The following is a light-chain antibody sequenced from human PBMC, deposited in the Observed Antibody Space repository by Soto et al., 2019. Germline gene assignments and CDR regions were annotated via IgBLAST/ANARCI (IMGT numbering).Light chain of an antibody. CDR2: GTT. Sequence: QSVLTQPPSVSGAPGQRITISCTGSPSNIGAGFDVHWYQQFPGTAPKLLIYGTTSRPSGVPDRFSGSQSGTSASLAITGLQAGDEADYYCQSYDTSLSGAWVFGGGTTVTVL. V-gene: IGLV1-40*01. J-gene: IGLJ3*02. CDR1: PSNIGAGFD. CDR3: QSYDTSLSGAWV.